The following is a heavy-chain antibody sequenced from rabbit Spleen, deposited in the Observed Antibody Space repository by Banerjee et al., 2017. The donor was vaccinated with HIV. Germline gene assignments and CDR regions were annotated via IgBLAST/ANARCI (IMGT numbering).Heavy chain of an antibody. J-gene: IGHJ2*01. CDR2: IDTSDGDT. CDR3: ARNDVNVFDP. Sequence: LEESGGGLVKPGGTLTLTCTVSGFSFSSNWICWVRQAPGKGLEWIACIDTSDGDTDYANWPKGRFTISKASSTTVTLQMTSLTAADTATYFCARNDVNVFDPWGPGTLVTVS. CDR1: GFSFSSNW. V-gene: IGHV1S45*01. D-gene: IGHD5-1*01.